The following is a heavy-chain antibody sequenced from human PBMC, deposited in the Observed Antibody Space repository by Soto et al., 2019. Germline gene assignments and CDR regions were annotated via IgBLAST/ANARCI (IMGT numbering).Heavy chain of an antibody. CDR2: ISYDGSNK. J-gene: IGHJ4*02. CDR3: AKDVEMATIAYFDY. D-gene: IGHD5-12*01. Sequence: GGSLRLSCAASGFTFSSYGMHWVRQAPGKGLEWVAVISYDGSNKYYADSVKGRFTISRDNSKNTLYLQMNSLRAEDTAVYYCAKDVEMATIAYFDYWGQGTLVTVSS. CDR1: GFTFSSYG. V-gene: IGHV3-30*18.